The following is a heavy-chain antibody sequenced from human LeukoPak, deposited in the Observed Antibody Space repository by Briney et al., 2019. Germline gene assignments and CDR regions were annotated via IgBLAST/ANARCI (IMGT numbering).Heavy chain of an antibody. V-gene: IGHV4-59*02. Sequence: RASETLSLTCTVSGGSVSSYYWSWIRQPPGKGLEWIGYIYYSGRTNYNPSLKSRVTISVDTSKNQFSLKLSSVTAADTAVYYCAGAAAGPSRLYYFDYWGQGTLVTVSS. J-gene: IGHJ4*02. D-gene: IGHD6-13*01. CDR2: IYYSGRT. CDR1: GGSVSSYY. CDR3: AGAAAGPSRLYYFDY.